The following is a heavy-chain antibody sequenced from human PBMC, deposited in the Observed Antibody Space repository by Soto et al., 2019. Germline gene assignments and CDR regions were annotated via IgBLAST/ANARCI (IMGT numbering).Heavy chain of an antibody. J-gene: IGHJ6*02. D-gene: IGHD4-17*01. CDR3: ARELGKTTPYYYYGMDV. CDR2: IIPIFGTA. V-gene: IGHV1-69*12. CDR1: GGTFSSYA. Sequence: QVQLVQSGAEVKKPGSSVKVSCKASGGTFSSYAISWVRQAPGQGLEWMGGIIPIFGTANYAQKFQGRVTITADESTSTANRELRSLRSEDTAVYYCARELGKTTPYYYYGMDVWGQGTTVTVSS.